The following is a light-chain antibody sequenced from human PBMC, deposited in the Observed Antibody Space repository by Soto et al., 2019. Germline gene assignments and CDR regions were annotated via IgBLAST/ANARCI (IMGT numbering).Light chain of an antibody. Sequence: QSALTQPASVCGSPGQSITISCTGTSSDVGSYNLVSWYQQHPGKAPKLMIYEGSKRPSGVSNRFSGSKSGNTASLTISGLQAEDEADYYCCSYAGTVVFGGGTKLTVL. CDR3: CSYAGTVV. J-gene: IGLJ2*01. V-gene: IGLV2-23*01. CDR2: EGS. CDR1: SSDVGSYNL.